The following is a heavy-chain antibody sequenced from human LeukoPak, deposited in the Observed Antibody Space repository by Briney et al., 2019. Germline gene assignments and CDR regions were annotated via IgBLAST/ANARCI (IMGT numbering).Heavy chain of an antibody. J-gene: IGHJ3*02. CDR1: GGTFTSYA. Sequence: SVKVSCKASGGTFTSYAISWVRQAPGQGLEWMGGIIPIFGTANYAQKFQGRVTITADESTSTDYMELSSLRSEDTAVYYCARAGQELGDAFDIWGQGTMVTVSS. D-gene: IGHD4-11*01. CDR3: ARAGQELGDAFDI. V-gene: IGHV1-69*01. CDR2: IIPIFGTA.